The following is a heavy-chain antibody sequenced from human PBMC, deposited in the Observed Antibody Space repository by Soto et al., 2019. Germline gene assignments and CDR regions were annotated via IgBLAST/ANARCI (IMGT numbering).Heavy chain of an antibody. CDR3: TRDGPYYDFWSGYPYLFDY. J-gene: IGHJ4*02. Sequence: GGSPRLSRTASWFPFCGFSLSWVPPGPGEGGEGGGFIRSKAYGGTTEYAASVKGRFTISRDDSKSIAYLQMNSLKTEDTAVYYCTRDGPYYDFWSGYPYLFDYWGQGTLVTVSS. V-gene: IGHV3-49*04. CDR1: WFPFCGFS. D-gene: IGHD3-3*01. CDR2: IRSKAYGGTT.